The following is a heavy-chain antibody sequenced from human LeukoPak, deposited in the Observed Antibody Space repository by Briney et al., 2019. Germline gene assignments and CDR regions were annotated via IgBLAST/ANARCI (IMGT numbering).Heavy chain of an antibody. CDR3: ARDLRYYDFWSGYMDV. Sequence: PGGSLRLSCAPSGFTFSTYSMNWVRQAPGKGLEWVSYITSSSSITYYADSVKGRFTISRDNAKNTLYLQMNSLRAEDTAVYYCARDLRYYDFWSGYMDVWGKGTTVTVSS. J-gene: IGHJ6*03. V-gene: IGHV3-48*04. CDR2: ITSSSSIT. D-gene: IGHD3-3*01. CDR1: GFTFSTYS.